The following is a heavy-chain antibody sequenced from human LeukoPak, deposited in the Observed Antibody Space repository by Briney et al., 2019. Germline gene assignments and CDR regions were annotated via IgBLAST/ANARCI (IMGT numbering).Heavy chain of an antibody. CDR1: GFTFSTYT. D-gene: IGHD1-1*01. J-gene: IGHJ4*02. Sequence: GGSLRLSCAASGFTFSTYTMTWVRQAPGKGLECVSTIDGRGVDTYYADSVKGRFTISRDNSRNTVYLQMNSLRAEDTAVYYYAKDRAGTPWADWGQGTLVTVSS. V-gene: IGHV3-23*01. CDR3: AKDRAGTPWAD. CDR2: IDGRGVDT.